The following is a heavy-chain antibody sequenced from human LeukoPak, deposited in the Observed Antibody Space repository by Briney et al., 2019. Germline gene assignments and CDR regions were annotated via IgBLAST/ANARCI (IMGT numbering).Heavy chain of an antibody. J-gene: IGHJ4*02. Sequence: PGGSLRLSCAVSGFTVSSNYMSWVRQAPGKGLEWVSVIYSGGSTYYADSVKGRFTISRDNSKNTLYLQMNSLRAEDTAVYYCARPGDSSPFDYWGQGTLVTVSS. D-gene: IGHD6-13*01. CDR2: IYSGGST. V-gene: IGHV3-66*04. CDR1: GFTVSSNY. CDR3: ARPGDSSPFDY.